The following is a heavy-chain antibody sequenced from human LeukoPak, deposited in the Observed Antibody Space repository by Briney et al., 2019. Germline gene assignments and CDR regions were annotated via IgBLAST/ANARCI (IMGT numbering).Heavy chain of an antibody. CDR1: GGSISSSSYY. D-gene: IGHD6-19*01. J-gene: IGHJ4*02. V-gene: IGHV4-39*07. CDR2: IYYSGST. CDR3: ARGMKQGRFDY. Sequence: SETLSLTCTVSGGSISSSSYYWGWIRQPPGKGLEWIGSIYYSGSTYYNPSLKSRVTISVDTSKNQFSLKLSSVTAADTAVYYCARGMKQGRFDYWGQGTLVTVSS.